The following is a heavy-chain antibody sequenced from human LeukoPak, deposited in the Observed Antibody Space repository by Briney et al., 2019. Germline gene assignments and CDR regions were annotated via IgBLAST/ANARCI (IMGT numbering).Heavy chain of an antibody. V-gene: IGHV1-18*01. Sequence: ASVKVSCKASGYTFTSYGISWVRQAPGQGLEWMGWISAYNGNTNYAQELQGRVTMTTDTSTSTAYMELRSLRSDDTAVYYCARYRTTIGAPQAEYFQHWGRGTLVTVSS. D-gene: IGHD1-1*01. J-gene: IGHJ1*01. CDR2: ISAYNGNT. CDR3: ARYRTTIGAPQAEYFQH. CDR1: GYTFTSYG.